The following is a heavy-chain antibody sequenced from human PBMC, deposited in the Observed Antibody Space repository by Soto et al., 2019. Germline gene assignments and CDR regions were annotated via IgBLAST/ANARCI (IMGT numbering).Heavy chain of an antibody. CDR3: ARIPPIGTSDY. D-gene: IGHD1-26*01. V-gene: IGHV4-4*07. Sequence: QVQLQESGPGLLKPSETLSLTCTVSGGSIRNHYWSWIRQPAGKGLEWIGRIYSTGSTNYNPSLQSRVTMSVDTSKNQLSLNLSSVTAADTAVYYCARIPPIGTSDYWGQGTLVTVSS. CDR1: GGSIRNHY. CDR2: IYSTGST. J-gene: IGHJ4*02.